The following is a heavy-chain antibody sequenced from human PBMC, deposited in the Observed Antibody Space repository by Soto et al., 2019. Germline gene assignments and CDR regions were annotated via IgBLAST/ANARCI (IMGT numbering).Heavy chain of an antibody. V-gene: IGHV3-43*02. CDR1: GFTFDDYA. CDR2: ISGDRDST. Sequence: GGSLRLSCAASGFTFDDYAMHWVRQAPGKGLEWVSLISGDRDSTYYADSVKGLFTISRDNSKNSLYLQMNSLRTEDTALYDCAKYYGSGIFTYYYGMDDWGQGTTVTVSS. J-gene: IGHJ6*02. CDR3: AKYYGSGIFTYYYGMDD. D-gene: IGHD3-10*01.